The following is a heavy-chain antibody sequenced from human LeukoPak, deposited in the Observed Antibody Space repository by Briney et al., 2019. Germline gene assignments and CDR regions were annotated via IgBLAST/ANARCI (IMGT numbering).Heavy chain of an antibody. V-gene: IGHV3-66*01. J-gene: IGHJ6*02. CDR2: VYSGGLT. Sequence: TGGSLRLSCAASGFIVSENYMSWVRQAPGKGLXWVSTVYSGGLTFYADPVKGRFTISRDNSKNTLYLQMSSLRAEDTAVYYCVRDRWPGLGDFWGQGTTVTVSS. CDR3: VRDRWPGLGDF. CDR1: GFIVSENY. D-gene: IGHD6-19*01.